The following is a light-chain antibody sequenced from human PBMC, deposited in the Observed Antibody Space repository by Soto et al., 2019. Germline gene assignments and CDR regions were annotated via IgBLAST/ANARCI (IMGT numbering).Light chain of an antibody. Sequence: DIQMTQSPSTLSASVGDSVTITCRASLNVNNWVAWYQQKPGKAPRFLIYDASSLESGVPSRFSGSGSGTDFTLTISSLQPDDFATYYCQRYNSYSRTFGQGTKV. CDR3: QRYNSYSRT. J-gene: IGKJ1*01. CDR1: LNVNNW. V-gene: IGKV1-5*01. CDR2: DAS.